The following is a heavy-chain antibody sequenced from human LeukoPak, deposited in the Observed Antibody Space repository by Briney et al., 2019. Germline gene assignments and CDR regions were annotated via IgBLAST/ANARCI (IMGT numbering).Heavy chain of an antibody. CDR1: GYTFDDYA. D-gene: IGHD2-21*02. Sequence: GGSQSLFCGASGYTFDDYAVRCPRGTTGRGLVGVSGTNWDGGRTGYADSVKGRFTISRDNAKNSLYLQMNSLRVEDTAMYYCARDGLRRPPTPYCGGDCPLDYWGQGTLVSVSS. CDR2: TNWDGGRT. CDR3: ARDGLRRPPTPYCGGDCPLDY. V-gene: IGHV3-20*04. J-gene: IGHJ4*02.